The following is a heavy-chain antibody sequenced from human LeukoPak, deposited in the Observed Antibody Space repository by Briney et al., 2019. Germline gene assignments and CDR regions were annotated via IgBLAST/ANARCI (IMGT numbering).Heavy chain of an antibody. Sequence: GGSLRLSCAASGFTFSSYAMRWVRQAPGGGREWVSDISGSGGSTYYAHYVTGRFTISRDNSQNTLYLQMNSLRADDTAVYYCAKEDVVVPAAMADYWGQGTLVTVSS. J-gene: IGHJ4*02. CDR3: AKEDVVVPAAMADY. CDR1: GFTFSSYA. CDR2: ISGSGGST. D-gene: IGHD2-2*01. V-gene: IGHV3-23*01.